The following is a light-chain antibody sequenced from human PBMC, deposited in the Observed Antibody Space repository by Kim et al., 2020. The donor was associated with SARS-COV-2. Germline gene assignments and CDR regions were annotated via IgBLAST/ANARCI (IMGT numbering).Light chain of an antibody. CDR3: QQYNNWAPLT. V-gene: IGKV3-15*01. CDR2: GAS. Sequence: EIVMTQSPATLSVSPVERATLSCRASQSVSSNLAWYQQKPGQAPRLLIYGASTRATGIPARFSGSGSGTEFTLTISSLQSEDFAVYYCQQYNNWAPLTFGGGTKVDIK. CDR1: QSVSSN. J-gene: IGKJ4*01.